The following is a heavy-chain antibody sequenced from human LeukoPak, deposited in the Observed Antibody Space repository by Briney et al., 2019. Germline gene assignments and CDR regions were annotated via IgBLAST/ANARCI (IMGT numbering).Heavy chain of an antibody. CDR3: ARGTTVPTVFFDY. CDR1: GYTFTSYA. D-gene: IGHD4-17*01. J-gene: IGHJ4*02. CDR2: INAGNGNT. Sequence: ASVKVSCKASGYTFTSYAMHWVRQAPGQRLEWMGWINAGNGNTKYSQKFQGRVTITADESTSTAYMELSSLRSEDTAVYYCARGTTVPTVFFDYWGQGTLVTVSS. V-gene: IGHV1-3*01.